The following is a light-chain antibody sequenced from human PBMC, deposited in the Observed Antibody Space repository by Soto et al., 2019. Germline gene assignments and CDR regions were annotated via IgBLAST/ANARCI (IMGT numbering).Light chain of an antibody. CDR2: DTS. CDR3: QYQGT. J-gene: IGKJ4*01. Sequence: IVLTQSPGTLSLSPGERATLSCRASQSVGRRYLVWYQQRPGQAPMLLIYDTSERASDIPDRFSGSGSGTDFTLTISRLVPEDFAVYYCQYQGTFGGGTKVEIK. V-gene: IGKV3-20*01. CDR1: QSVGRRY.